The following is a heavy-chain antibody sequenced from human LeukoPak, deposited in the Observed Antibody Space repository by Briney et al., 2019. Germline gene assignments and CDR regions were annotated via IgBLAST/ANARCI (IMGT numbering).Heavy chain of an antibody. CDR1: GFTFSTYT. V-gene: IGHV3-21*01. Sequence: GGSLRLSCAVSGFTFSTYTMNWVRQAPGKGLEWVSSISSSSNYIYYADSVKGRFTISRDNAKNSLYLQMNSLRAEDTAVYYCARTYDSHAFDIWGQGTMVTVSS. J-gene: IGHJ3*02. CDR3: ARTYDSHAFDI. D-gene: IGHD3-22*01. CDR2: ISSSSNYI.